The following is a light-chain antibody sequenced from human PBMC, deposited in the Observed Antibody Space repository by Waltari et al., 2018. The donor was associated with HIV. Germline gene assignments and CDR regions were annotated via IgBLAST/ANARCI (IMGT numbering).Light chain of an antibody. Sequence: QPVLTQPPSASASLGASVTLTCTLSSGYSNYKVDWYQQRPGKGPRFVMRVGTGGIVGSKGDGIPDRFSGVGSGLNRYLTIKNIQEEDESDYHCGADHGSGSNFVRVFGGGTKLTVL. CDR3: GADHGSGSNFVRV. J-gene: IGLJ3*02. CDR2: VGTGGIVG. CDR1: SGYSNYK. V-gene: IGLV9-49*01.